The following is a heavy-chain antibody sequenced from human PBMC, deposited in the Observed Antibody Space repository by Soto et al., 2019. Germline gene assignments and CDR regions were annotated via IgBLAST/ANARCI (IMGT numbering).Heavy chain of an antibody. Sequence: GESLKISCKGSGYSFTSYWIGWVRQMPGKGLEWMGTIYPGDSDTRYSPSFQGQVTISADKSISTAYLQWSSLKASDTAMYYCARPRGYCSGGSCYPMHAFDIWGQGTMVTVSS. CDR2: IYPGDSDT. V-gene: IGHV5-51*01. CDR3: ARPRGYCSGGSCYPMHAFDI. CDR1: GYSFTSYW. D-gene: IGHD2-15*01. J-gene: IGHJ3*02.